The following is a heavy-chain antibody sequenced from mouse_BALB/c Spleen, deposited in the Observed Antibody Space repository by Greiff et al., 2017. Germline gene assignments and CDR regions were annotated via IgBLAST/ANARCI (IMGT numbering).Heavy chain of an antibody. CDR2: ISSGGST. V-gene: IGHV5-6-5*01. J-gene: IGHJ4*01. Sequence: EVQGVESGGGLVKPGGSLKLSCAASGFTFSSYAMSWVRQTPEKRLEWVASISSGGSTYYPAGVKGRFTISRDNARNILYLQMSSLRSEDTAMYYCARGRGTVVATDYWGQGTSVTVSS. CDR3: ARGRGTVVATDY. CDR1: GFTFSSYA. D-gene: IGHD1-1*01.